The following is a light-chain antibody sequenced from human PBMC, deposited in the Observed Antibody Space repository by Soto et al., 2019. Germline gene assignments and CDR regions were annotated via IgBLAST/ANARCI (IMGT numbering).Light chain of an antibody. CDR1: QSITNC. CDR3: QQHNPYSPYT. V-gene: IGKV1-5*03. J-gene: IGKJ2*01. CDR2: DAS. Sequence: DIQMTQSPSTLSASVGDRVTITCRASQSITNCLAWYQQKPGNAPKLLIFDASSLRSGVPSRFSGSGSGTEFTLTISSLQPEDFATYYCQQHNPYSPYTFGKGTKLEIK.